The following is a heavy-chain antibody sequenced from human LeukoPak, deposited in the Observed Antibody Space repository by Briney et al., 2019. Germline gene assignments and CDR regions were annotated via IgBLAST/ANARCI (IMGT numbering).Heavy chain of an antibody. D-gene: IGHD5-18*01. J-gene: IGHJ4*02. CDR2: ISYDGSNK. CDR1: GFTFNRRG. V-gene: IGHV3-30*19. CDR3: ARGGIQLWLWEDY. Sequence: GGSLRLSCAASGFTFNRRGMHWVRQAPGKGLEWVAVISYDGSNKYYADSVKGRFTISRDNSKNTLYLQMNSLRAEDTAVYYCARGGIQLWLWEDYWGQGTLVTVSS.